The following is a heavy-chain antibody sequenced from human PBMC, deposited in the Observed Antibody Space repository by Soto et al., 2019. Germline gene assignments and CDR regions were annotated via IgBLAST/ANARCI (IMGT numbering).Heavy chain of an antibody. CDR2: ISYDGSNK. Sequence: SLRLSCAASGFTFSSYGMHWVRQAPGKGLEWVAVISYDGSNKYYADSVKGRFTISRDNSKNTLYLQMNSLRAEDTAVYYCAKDLDPYIAHYGMDVWGQGTTVTVPS. CDR1: GFTFSSYG. J-gene: IGHJ6*02. D-gene: IGHD1-1*01. CDR3: AKDLDPYIAHYGMDV. V-gene: IGHV3-30*18.